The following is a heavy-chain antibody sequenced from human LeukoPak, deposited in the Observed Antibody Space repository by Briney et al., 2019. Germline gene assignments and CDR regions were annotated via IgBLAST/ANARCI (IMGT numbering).Heavy chain of an antibody. CDR1: GYTFTGYF. CDR2: INPNSGGT. D-gene: IGHD6-13*01. J-gene: IGHJ4*02. Sequence: ASVKVSCKASGYTFTGYFMHRVRQAPGQGLEWMGWINPNSGGTNYAQKFQGRVTMTRDTFISTAYMVLSRLTSDDTAVYYCARGRGAAAADLDYWGQGTLVTVSS. CDR3: ARGRGAAAADLDY. V-gene: IGHV1-2*02.